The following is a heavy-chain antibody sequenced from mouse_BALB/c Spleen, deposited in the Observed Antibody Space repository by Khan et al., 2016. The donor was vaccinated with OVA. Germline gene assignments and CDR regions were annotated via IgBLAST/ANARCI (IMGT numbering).Heavy chain of an antibody. D-gene: IGHD4-1*01. Sequence: EVQLVESGGDLVKPGGSLKLSCAASGFTFRSYGMYRVSQTPDKRLEWVATISSAGDYTYYPDNVKGRFTISRDNAKHTLYLNTNRLNSEASALFYCARHLTGSFAYWGQVTLVPVSA. CDR3: ARHLTGSFAY. J-gene: IGHJ3*01. CDR2: ISSAGDYT. CDR1: GFTFRSYG. V-gene: IGHV5-6*01.